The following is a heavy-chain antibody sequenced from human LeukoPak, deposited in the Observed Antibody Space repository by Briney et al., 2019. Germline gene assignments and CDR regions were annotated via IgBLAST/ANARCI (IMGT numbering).Heavy chain of an antibody. D-gene: IGHD1-26*01. CDR2: ISAYNGRT. Sequence: ASVKVSCKASGYTFTSSYINWVRQAPGQRLEWMGWISAYNGRTNYAQKFQGRVTMTTDSSTGTAYMDLTSLRSDDTAVYYCARGGTYYPCIDYWGQGTLVTVSS. J-gene: IGHJ4*02. CDR1: GYTFTSSY. CDR3: ARGGTYYPCIDY. V-gene: IGHV1-18*01.